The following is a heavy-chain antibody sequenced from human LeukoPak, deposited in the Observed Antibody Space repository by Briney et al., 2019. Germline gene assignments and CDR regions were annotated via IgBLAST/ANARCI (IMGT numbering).Heavy chain of an antibody. CDR1: GFTVSSNY. CDR2: IYSGGST. V-gene: IGHV3-53*01. J-gene: IGHJ4*02. Sequence: GRSLRLSCAASGFTVSSNYMSWVRQAPGKGLEWVSVIYSGGSTYYADSVKGRFTISRDNSKNTLYLQMNSLRAEDTAVYYCASSRPYDSSGYFHWGQGTLVTVSS. D-gene: IGHD3-22*01. CDR3: ASSRPYDSSGYFH.